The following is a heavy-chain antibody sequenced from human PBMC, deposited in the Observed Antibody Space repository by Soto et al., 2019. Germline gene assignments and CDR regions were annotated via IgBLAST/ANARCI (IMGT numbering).Heavy chain of an antibody. Sequence: QLQLQESGPRLLKPSETLSLTCTVSVGSISSSGNYWSWIRQPPGKGLEWIASISYGGSTYYNPSLKSRVTISADTSKNQFSLKLSSVTAADTAVYYCMRDSGNYRTSNWGQGTLVTVSS. CDR1: VGSISSSGNY. V-gene: IGHV4-39*01. J-gene: IGHJ4*02. CDR2: ISYGGST. D-gene: IGHD1-26*01. CDR3: MRDSGNYRTSN.